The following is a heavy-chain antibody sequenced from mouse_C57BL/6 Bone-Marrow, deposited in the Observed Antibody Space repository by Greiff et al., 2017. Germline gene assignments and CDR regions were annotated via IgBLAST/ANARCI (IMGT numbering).Heavy chain of an antibody. CDR2: ISDGGSYT. CDR1: GFTFSSYA. D-gene: IGHD2-4*01. V-gene: IGHV5-4*01. J-gene: IGHJ3*01. Sequence: EVQLVESGGGLVKPGGSLKLSCAASGFTFSSYAMSWVRQTPEKRLEWVATISDGGSYTYYPDNVKGRFTISRANAKNNLYLQMSHLKSEDTAMYYCARDKGYDYDGFAYWGQGTLVTVSA. CDR3: ARDKGYDYDGFAY.